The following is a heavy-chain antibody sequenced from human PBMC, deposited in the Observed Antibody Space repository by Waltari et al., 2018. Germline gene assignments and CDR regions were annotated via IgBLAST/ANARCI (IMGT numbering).Heavy chain of an antibody. V-gene: IGHV1-8*01. CDR3: ARGDNWNDRLDF. CDR2: INPNTGAA. CDR1: GYTFISYD. D-gene: IGHD1-1*01. J-gene: IGHJ3*01. Sequence: QVQLVQSGAEVKKPAASVRVSCKSSGYTFISYDINWVRQAPGQGLEWMGWINPNTGAARFAQNFQDRVTMTRSTSETTAYMEISDLTSHDTAVYYCARGDNWNDRLDFWGQGTKVTVSS.